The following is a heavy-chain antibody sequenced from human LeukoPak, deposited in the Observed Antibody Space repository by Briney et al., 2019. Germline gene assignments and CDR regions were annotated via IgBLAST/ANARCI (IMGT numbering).Heavy chain of an antibody. D-gene: IGHD3-22*01. J-gene: IGHJ3*02. Sequence: PGGSLRLSCAASGFTFSGYDMNWVRQAPGKGLEWVSYISSSGSTIYYADSVKGRFTISRDNAKNSLYLQMNSLRAEDTAVYYCAREITMMPDAFDIWGQGTMVTVSS. CDR3: AREITMMPDAFDI. CDR1: GFTFSGYD. CDR2: ISSSGSTI. V-gene: IGHV3-48*03.